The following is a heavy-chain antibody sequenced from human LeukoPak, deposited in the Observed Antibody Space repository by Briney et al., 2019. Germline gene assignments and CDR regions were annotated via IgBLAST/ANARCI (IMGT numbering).Heavy chain of an antibody. V-gene: IGHV3-9*01. CDR1: RFTFDDYA. J-gene: IGHJ6*02. CDR2: ISWNSGSI. Sequence: PGGSLRLSCAASRFTFDDYAMHWVRQAPGKGLEWVSGISWNSGSIGYADSVKGRFTISRDNAKNSLYLQMNSLRAEDTALYYCAKEMANGDYYYYGMDVWGQGTTVTISS. D-gene: IGHD2-8*01. CDR3: AKEMANGDYYYYGMDV.